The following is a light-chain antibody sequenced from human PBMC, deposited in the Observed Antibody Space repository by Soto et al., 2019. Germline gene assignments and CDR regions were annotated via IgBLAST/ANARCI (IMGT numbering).Light chain of an antibody. V-gene: IGKV1D-8*01. J-gene: IGKJ1*01. Sequence: VIWMTQSPSLLSASTGDRVTISCRVSQGISSYLAWYQQKPGKAPELLIYAASTLQSVVPSRFSGSGSGTDFNLTISCLQSEDFATYYCQQYYSFPPTFGQGTKVEIK. CDR1: QGISSY. CDR2: AAS. CDR3: QQYYSFPPT.